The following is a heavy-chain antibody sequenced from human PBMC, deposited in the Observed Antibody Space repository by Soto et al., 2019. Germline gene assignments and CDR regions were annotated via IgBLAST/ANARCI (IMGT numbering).Heavy chain of an antibody. D-gene: IGHD6-13*01. J-gene: IGHJ4*02. Sequence: GVSVKASSKASGYTFTSYGISWVRQSPGQGLEWMGWISAYNGNTNYAQKLQGRVTMTTDTSTSTAYMDLSRLTSEDTAVYYCARGQQLGTWGYLDFWDPGTLVTVSS. CDR3: ARGQQLGTWGYLDF. CDR1: GYTFTSYG. CDR2: ISAYNGNT. V-gene: IGHV1-18*01.